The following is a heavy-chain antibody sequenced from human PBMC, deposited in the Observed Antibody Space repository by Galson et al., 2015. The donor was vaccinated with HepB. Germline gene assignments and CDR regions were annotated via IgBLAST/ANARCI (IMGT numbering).Heavy chain of an antibody. CDR2: INAGGSAT. D-gene: IGHD2-21*02. CDR3: AKYSPSRDCAGDGYGLSD. Sequence: SLRLSCAASGFTFSSYAMNWVRQAPGKGLEWVSLINAGGSATYYAGAVRGRFTISRDNSKNMLYLQMNSLRADDTAIYYCAKYSPSRDCAGDGYGLSDWGQGARATVAS. J-gene: IGHJ4*02. CDR1: GFTFSSYA. V-gene: IGHV3-23*01.